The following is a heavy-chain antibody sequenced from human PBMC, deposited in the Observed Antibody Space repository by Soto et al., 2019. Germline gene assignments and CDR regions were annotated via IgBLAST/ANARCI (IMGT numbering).Heavy chain of an antibody. V-gene: IGHV3-30*18. J-gene: IGHJ6*02. CDR3: AKEGGYYGSGSYSVGENSSGMDV. D-gene: IGHD3-10*01. CDR1: GFTFSSYG. Sequence: QVQLVESGGGVVQPGRSLRLSCAASGFTFSSYGMHWVRQAPGKGLEWVAVISYDGSNKYYADSVKGRFTISRDNSKNELYLQMNSLRAEDTGVYYCAKEGGYYGSGSYSVGENSSGMDVWGQGTTVTVSS. CDR2: ISYDGSNK.